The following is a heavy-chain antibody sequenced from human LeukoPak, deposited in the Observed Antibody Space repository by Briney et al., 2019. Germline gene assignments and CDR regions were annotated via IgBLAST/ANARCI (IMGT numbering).Heavy chain of an antibody. J-gene: IGHJ6*02. CDR3: ARVLFGYYGVDV. D-gene: IGHD3-3*01. CDR1: GFTFSTYA. CDR2: ISGSGGST. Sequence: PGRSLRLSCAASGFTFSTYAMSWVRQAPGKRLYWFSFISGSGGSTYYTDSVKGRFTISRDNSKNTLYLQMNSLRAEDTAVYYYARVLFGYYGVDVWGQGTTVTVFS. V-gene: IGHV3-23*01.